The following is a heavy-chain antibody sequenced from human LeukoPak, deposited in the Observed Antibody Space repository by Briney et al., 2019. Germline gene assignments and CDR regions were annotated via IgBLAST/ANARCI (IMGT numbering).Heavy chain of an antibody. Sequence: GGSLRLSCAASGFTFSDYYMSWIRQAPGKGLEWVSYISSSGSTIYYADSVKGRFTISRDNAKNSLYLQMNSLRAEDTAVYYCARDLGRDCSGGSCYSKDGLFDPWGQGTLVTVSS. CDR3: ARDLGRDCSGGSCYSKDGLFDP. V-gene: IGHV3-11*04. CDR2: ISSSGSTI. CDR1: GFTFSDYY. D-gene: IGHD2-15*01. J-gene: IGHJ5*02.